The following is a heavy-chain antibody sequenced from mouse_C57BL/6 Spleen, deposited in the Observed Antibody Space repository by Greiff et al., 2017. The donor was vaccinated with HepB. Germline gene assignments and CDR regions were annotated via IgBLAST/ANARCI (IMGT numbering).Heavy chain of an antibody. Sequence: QVQLKQSGAELARPGASVKMSCKASGYTFTSYTMHWVKQRPGQGLEWIGYINPSSGYTKYNQKFKDKATLTADKSSSTAYMQLSSLTSEDSAVYYCARGDYDYDEEGYYFDYWGQGTTLTVSS. D-gene: IGHD2-4*01. CDR3: ARGDYDYDEEGYYFDY. J-gene: IGHJ2*01. CDR1: GYTFTSYT. V-gene: IGHV1-4*01. CDR2: INPSSGYT.